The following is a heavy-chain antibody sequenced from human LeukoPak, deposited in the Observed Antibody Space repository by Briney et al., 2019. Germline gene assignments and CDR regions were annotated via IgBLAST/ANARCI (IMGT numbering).Heavy chain of an antibody. CDR3: ATERPSTDYYHYYYMDV. V-gene: IGHV4-61*02. Sequence: SQTLSLTCTVSGGSISSGSYYWSWIRQPAGKGLEWIGRIYTSGSTNYNPSLKSRVTISVATSKNQFSLKLSSVTAADTAVYYCATERPSTDYYHYYYMDVWGKGTTVTVSS. CDR2: IYTSGST. J-gene: IGHJ6*03. CDR1: GGSISSGSYY. D-gene: IGHD4-17*01.